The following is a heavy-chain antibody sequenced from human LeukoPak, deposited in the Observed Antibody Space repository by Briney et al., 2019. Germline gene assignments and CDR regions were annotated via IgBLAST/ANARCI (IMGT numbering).Heavy chain of an antibody. Sequence: SETLSLTCTVSGGSIKDYYWTWIRQPAGKGLEWIGRIYTTGSTNYNPSLQSRVTMSVDTSKNQFSLKLTPVTAADTTMYCCARDRFGYYFDYWGQGTLVTVSS. J-gene: IGHJ4*02. CDR1: GGSIKDYY. V-gene: IGHV4-4*07. CDR3: ARDRFGYYFDY. CDR2: IYTTGST. D-gene: IGHD3-10*01.